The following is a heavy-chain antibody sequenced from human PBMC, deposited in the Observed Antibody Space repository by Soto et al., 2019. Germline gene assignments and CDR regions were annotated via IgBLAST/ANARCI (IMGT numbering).Heavy chain of an antibody. CDR3: HPYGY. V-gene: IGHV3-53*01. Sequence: EVQLVESGGGLIQPGGSLRLSCAVSGFTVRANYMSWVRQAPGKGLEWVSVIYSGGTTYYADSVKGRFIISRDISKNTLYLQMNFLSPDHTPFYSCHPYGYWGQGPLVTFSS. CDR1: GFTVRANY. CDR2: IYSGGTT. J-gene: IGHJ4*02. D-gene: IGHD4-17*01.